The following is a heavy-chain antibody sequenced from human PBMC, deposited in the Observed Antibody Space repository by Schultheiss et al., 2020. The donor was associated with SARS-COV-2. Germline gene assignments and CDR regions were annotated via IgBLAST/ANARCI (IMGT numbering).Heavy chain of an antibody. V-gene: IGHV1-46*01. CDR1: GYTFTSYF. CDR2: ISPSGGST. Sequence: ASVKVSCKASGYTFTSYFMHWVRQAPGQGLEWVGIISPSGGSTTYAQKFQGRVTMTRDTSTSTVYMELSSLKSEDTAVYYCARGGCSSTSCFAVPFNYWGQGTLVTVSS. J-gene: IGHJ4*02. D-gene: IGHD2-2*01. CDR3: ARGGCSSTSCFAVPFNY.